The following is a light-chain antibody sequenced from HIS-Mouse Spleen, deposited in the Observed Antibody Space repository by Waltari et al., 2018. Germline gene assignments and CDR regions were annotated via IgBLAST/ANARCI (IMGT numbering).Light chain of an antibody. CDR2: QDS. J-gene: IGLJ1*01. V-gene: IGLV3-1*01. CDR3: QAWDSSTAV. Sequence: SYELTQPPSVSVSPGQTASITCSGDKLGDKYACWYQQKPGQSPVLVIYQDSKRPAGIPGRFSGSKSGNTATLTISGAQGMDEADYYCQAWDSSTAVFGTGTKVTVL. CDR1: KLGDKY.